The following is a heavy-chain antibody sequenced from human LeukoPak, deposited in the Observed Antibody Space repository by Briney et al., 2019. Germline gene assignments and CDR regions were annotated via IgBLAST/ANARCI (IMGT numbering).Heavy chain of an antibody. D-gene: IGHD7-27*01. CDR1: GFTLSTYG. J-gene: IGHJ2*01. V-gene: IGHV3-23*01. Sequence: PGGSLRLSCEASGFTLSTYGMTWVRQAPGKGLEWVSGITGSSTWTYYADSVKGRFTISRDNSNNTLHLQMNSLRAEDTAIYYCARELVSLGTGYFDLWGRGTLVTVSS. CDR3: ARELVSLGTGYFDL. CDR2: ITGSSTWT.